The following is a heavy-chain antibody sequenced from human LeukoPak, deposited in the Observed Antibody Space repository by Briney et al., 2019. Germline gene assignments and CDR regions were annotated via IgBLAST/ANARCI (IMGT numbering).Heavy chain of an antibody. J-gene: IGHJ4*02. Sequence: GGSLRLSCTASGFTFGDYAMSWVRQAPGKGLEWVSSISSSSSYIYYADSVKGRFTISRDNAKNSLYLQMNSLRAEDTAVYYCARGTGYCSSTSCYVSFDYWGQGTLVTVSS. CDR1: GFTFGDYA. V-gene: IGHV3-21*01. CDR3: ARGTGYCSSTSCYVSFDY. CDR2: ISSSSSYI. D-gene: IGHD2-2*03.